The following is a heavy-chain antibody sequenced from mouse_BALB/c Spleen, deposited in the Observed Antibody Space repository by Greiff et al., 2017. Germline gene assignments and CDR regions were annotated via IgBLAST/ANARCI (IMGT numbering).Heavy chain of an antibody. D-gene: IGHD1-1*01. CDR2: IWAGGST. CDR1: GFSLTSYG. V-gene: IGHV2-9*02. J-gene: IGHJ3*01. Sequence: VKLVESGPGLMAPSQSLSITCTVSGFSLTSYGVHWVRQPPGKGLEWLGVIWAGGSTNYNSALMSRLSISKDNAKSQVFLKMNSLQTDYTAMYYCARAPYYYGSSYGFAYWGQGTLVTVSA. CDR3: ARAPYYYGSSYGFAY.